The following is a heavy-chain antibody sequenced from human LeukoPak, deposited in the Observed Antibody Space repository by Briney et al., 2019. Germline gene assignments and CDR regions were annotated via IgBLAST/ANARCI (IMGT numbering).Heavy chain of an antibody. J-gene: IGHJ4*02. CDR2: IYHSGST. D-gene: IGHD2-21*02. CDR1: GGSFSGYY. V-gene: IGHV4-34*01. Sequence: PSETLSLTRTVSGGSFSGYYWSWLRQPPGKGLEWIGEIYHSGSTNYNTSLKSRVTISVDTSKNQFALKLSSVTAAGTAVYYCARTPLAVTGVDYWGQGTLVTVSS. CDR3: ARTPLAVTGVDY.